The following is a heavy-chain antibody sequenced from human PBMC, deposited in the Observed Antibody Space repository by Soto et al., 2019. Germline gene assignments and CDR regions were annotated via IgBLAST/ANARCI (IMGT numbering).Heavy chain of an antibody. D-gene: IGHD3-10*01. V-gene: IGHV6-1*01. CDR2: TYYRSKWYN. J-gene: IGHJ6*04. CDR1: GDSVSSNSAA. Sequence: SQTLSLTCAISGDSVSSNSAAWNWIRQSPSRGLEWLGRTYYRSKWYNDYAVSVKSRITINPDTSKNQFSLQLNSVTPEDTAVYFCERGFGRGGWFTSYYGMDVWGKGTTFPFPS. CDR3: ERGFGRGGWFTSYYGMDV.